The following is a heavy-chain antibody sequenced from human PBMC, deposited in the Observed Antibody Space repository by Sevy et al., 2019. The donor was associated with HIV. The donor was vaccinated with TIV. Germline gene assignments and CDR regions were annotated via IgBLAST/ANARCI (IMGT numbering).Heavy chain of an antibody. D-gene: IGHD6-19*01. Sequence: GGSLRLSCAASGFTFSSYSMNWVRQAPGKGLEWVSSISSSSSYIYYADSVKGRFTISRDNAKNSLYLQMNSLRAEDTAVYYCARDPRIAVAGTEFNDYWGQGTLVTVS. CDR1: GFTFSSYS. CDR2: ISSSSSYI. V-gene: IGHV3-21*01. CDR3: ARDPRIAVAGTEFNDY. J-gene: IGHJ4*02.